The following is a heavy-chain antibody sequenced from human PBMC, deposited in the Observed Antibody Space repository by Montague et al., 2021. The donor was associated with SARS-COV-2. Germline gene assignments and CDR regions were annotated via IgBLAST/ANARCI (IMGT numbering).Heavy chain of an antibody. Sequence: SLRLSCAASGFSLRSYWMAWVRQTPGKGLEWVASIKHDGVGIFYXDSVEGRFTISRDITENSLYLQMNSLRAEDTAVYYCARDIGGCWTVCDPYWGQGTLVTVSS. CDR2: IKHDGVGI. CDR1: GFSLRSYW. J-gene: IGHJ4*02. V-gene: IGHV3-7*01. CDR3: ARDIGGCWTVCDPY. D-gene: IGHD3/OR15-3a*01.